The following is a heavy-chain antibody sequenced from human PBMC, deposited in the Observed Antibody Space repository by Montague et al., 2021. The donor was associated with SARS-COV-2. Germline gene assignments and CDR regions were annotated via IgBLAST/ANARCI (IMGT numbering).Heavy chain of an antibody. V-gene: IGHV4-4*02. Sequence: SETLSLTCAVSGGSISSDNWWSWVRQSPGKGLEWIGEIFHSGSTXYNPSLKSRVTMSVDKSKNDFSLKLSPVTAAGTAMYYCARRITMVRGVTKRNNWFDPWGRGILVTVSS. J-gene: IGHJ5*02. CDR3: ARRITMVRGVTKRNNWFDP. CDR1: GGSISSDNW. CDR2: IFHSGST. D-gene: IGHD3-10*01.